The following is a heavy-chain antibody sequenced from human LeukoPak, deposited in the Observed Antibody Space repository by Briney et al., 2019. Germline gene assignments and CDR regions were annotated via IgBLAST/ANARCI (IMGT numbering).Heavy chain of an antibody. J-gene: IGHJ4*02. CDR3: ARALWVGGYFDS. CDR2: LSYDGSTE. D-gene: IGHD3-10*01. Sequence: WRSLRLSCAASGLTFRSSSMHWVRQAPGKTPQWAALLSYDGSTEYHAESVKGRFTISRDTSKNTLYLQMNRLRAEDTAVYYCARALWVGGYFDSWGQGPRVTVSS. CDR1: GLTFRSSS. V-gene: IGHV3-30*01.